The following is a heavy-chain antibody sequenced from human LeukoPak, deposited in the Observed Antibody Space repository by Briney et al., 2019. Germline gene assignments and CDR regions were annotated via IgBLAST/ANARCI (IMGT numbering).Heavy chain of an antibody. Sequence: SVKVSCKASGGTFSSYTINWVRQAPGQGLEWMGGIIPIFGTANYAQKFQGRVTITADESTSTADMELSRLRSEDTAVYYCAREDAGLDYWGQGTLVTVSS. CDR1: GGTFSSYT. CDR3: AREDAGLDY. CDR2: IIPIFGTA. J-gene: IGHJ4*02. V-gene: IGHV1-69*13.